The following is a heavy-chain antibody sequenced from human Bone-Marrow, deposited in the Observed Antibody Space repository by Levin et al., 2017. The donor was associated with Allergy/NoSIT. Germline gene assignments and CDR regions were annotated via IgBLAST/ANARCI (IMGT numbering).Heavy chain of an antibody. D-gene: IGHD2-15*01. CDR1: GFTFSTYG. CDR2: ISSSGVST. Sequence: GGSLRLSCAASGFTFSTYGMHWVRQAPGKGLEYVSAISSSGVSTYYADSVKGRFTISRDNSKNTLYLQMGSLRPEDMAVYYCAARYCSGGSCSGYFDYWGQGILVTVSS. CDR3: AARYCSGGSCSGYFDY. J-gene: IGHJ4*02. V-gene: IGHV3-64*02.